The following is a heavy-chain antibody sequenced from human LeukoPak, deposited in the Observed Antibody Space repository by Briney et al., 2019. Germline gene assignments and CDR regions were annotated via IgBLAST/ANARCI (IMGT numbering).Heavy chain of an antibody. CDR1: GFTFSSYS. D-gene: IGHD1-26*01. V-gene: IGHV3-21*01. Sequence: PGGSLRLSCAVSGFTFSSYSMNWVRQAPGKGLEWVSSISSSSRYIYYADSVKGRFTISRDNAKNSLYLQMNSLRAEDTAVYYCARAGLDSGSYFTDDWGQGTLVTVSS. CDR2: ISSSSRYI. CDR3: ARAGLDSGSYFTDD. J-gene: IGHJ4*02.